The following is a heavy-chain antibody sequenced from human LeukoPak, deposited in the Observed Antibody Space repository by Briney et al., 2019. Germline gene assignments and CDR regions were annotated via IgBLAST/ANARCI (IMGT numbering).Heavy chain of an antibody. J-gene: IGHJ4*02. D-gene: IGHD3-22*01. CDR3: ARLVPLRYYDSSGYNYYFDY. CDR1: GYTFTSYY. CDR2: INPSGGST. Sequence: ASVKVSCKASGYTFTSYYRHWVRQAPGQGLEWMGIINPSGGSTSYAQKFQGRVTMTRDTSTSTVYMELSSLRSEDTAVYYCARLVPLRYYDSSGYNYYFDYWGQGTLVTVSS. V-gene: IGHV1-46*01.